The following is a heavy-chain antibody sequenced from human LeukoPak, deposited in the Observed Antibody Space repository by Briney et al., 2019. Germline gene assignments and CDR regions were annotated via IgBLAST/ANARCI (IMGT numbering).Heavy chain of an antibody. D-gene: IGHD6-25*01. V-gene: IGHV4-59*01. CDR3: ARNERRAQKDTYYAYFYYMDV. CDR2: IYYSGST. CDR1: GGSTSSYY. J-gene: IGHJ6*03. Sequence: SETLSLTCTVSGGSTSSYYWSWIRQPPGKGLEWIGYIYYSGSTNYNPSLKSRVTISVDTSRNQFSLKLSSATAADTAVYYCARNERRAQKDTYYAYFYYMDVWGKGSTVTVSS.